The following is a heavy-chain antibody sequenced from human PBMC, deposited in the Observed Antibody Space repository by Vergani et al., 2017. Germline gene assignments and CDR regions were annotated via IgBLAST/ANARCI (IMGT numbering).Heavy chain of an antibody. CDR2: IYGSGNI. CDR3: GGGGTRTDWLDP. Sequence: QVQLQESGPGLVKPSQTLSLTCSVSGVSVSSTAFYWNWIRQPAGKGLEWIGRIYGSGNINYNPSLEMRVTISRDTSKNQFSLKVHSVTAADTAVYYCGGGGTRTDWLDPWGQGTQVIVSS. V-gene: IGHV4-61*02. J-gene: IGHJ5*02. D-gene: IGHD3-16*01. CDR1: GVSVSSTAFY.